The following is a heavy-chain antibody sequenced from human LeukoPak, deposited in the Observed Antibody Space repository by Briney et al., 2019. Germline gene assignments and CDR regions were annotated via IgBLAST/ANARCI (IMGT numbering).Heavy chain of an antibody. J-gene: IGHJ4*02. CDR1: GFTFSSYG. CDR3: TRDRRDYDNLSGFDY. D-gene: IGHD3-9*01. Sequence: GGSLRLSCAASGFTFSSYGIHWVRQAPGKGLEWVAVIWYDGSNKYYADSVKGRFTISRDNSKHTLYLQMNSLRAEDTAVYYCTRDRRDYDNLSGFDYWGQGTLVTVSS. CDR2: IWYDGSNK. V-gene: IGHV3-33*01.